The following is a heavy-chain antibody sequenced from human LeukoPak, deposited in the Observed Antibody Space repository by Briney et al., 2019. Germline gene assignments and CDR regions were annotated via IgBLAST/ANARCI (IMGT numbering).Heavy chain of an antibody. CDR2: INHSGST. Sequence: SETLSLTCAVYGGSFSGYYWSWIRQPPGKGLEWIGEINHSGSTNYNPSLKSRVTISVDTSKNQFSLKLSSVTAADTAVYYCARKGGIARRNWFDPWGQGTLVTVSS. J-gene: IGHJ5*02. D-gene: IGHD6-13*01. CDR1: GGSFSGYY. V-gene: IGHV4-34*01. CDR3: ARKGGIARRNWFDP.